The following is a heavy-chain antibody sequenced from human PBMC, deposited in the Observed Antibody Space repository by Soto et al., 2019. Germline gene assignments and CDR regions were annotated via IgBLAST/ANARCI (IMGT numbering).Heavy chain of an antibody. CDR1: GFTFSSYA. D-gene: IGHD3-3*01. CDR3: GVFWSGYYPYAPFDY. Sequence: EVQLLESGGGLVQPGGSLRLSCTASGFTFSSYALSWVRQAPGKGLEWVSAITTTGANAYYTDSVKGRFTISRDYSKNTLYLQMNSLRAEDTARYYCGVFWSGYYPYAPFDYWGQGTLVTVSS. V-gene: IGHV3-23*01. J-gene: IGHJ4*02. CDR2: ITTTGANA.